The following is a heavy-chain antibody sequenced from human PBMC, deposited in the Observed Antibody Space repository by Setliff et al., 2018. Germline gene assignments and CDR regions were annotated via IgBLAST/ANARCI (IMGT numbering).Heavy chain of an antibody. CDR1: GYTFSNYG. Sequence: GASVKVSCKTSGYTFSNYGVSWVRQAPGPGLEWMGWISGYDGNTKYAQNLHGRVTMTTDTSTTTSYMELRSLRSDDTAVYYCARERIYDGLNYNGMDVWGQGTTVTVSS. V-gene: IGHV1-18*01. CDR2: ISGYDGNT. CDR3: ARERIYDGLNYNGMDV. J-gene: IGHJ6*01. D-gene: IGHD3-3*01.